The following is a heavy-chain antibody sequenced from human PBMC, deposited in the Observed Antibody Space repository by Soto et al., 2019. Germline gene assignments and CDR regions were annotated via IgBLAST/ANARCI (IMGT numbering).Heavy chain of an antibody. D-gene: IGHD4-17*01. CDR1: SVSNAW. Sequence: SVSNAWMNWVRQAPGKGLEWVGRIKSKTDGGTTDYAAPVKGRFTISRDDSKNTLYLQMNILKTEDTAVYYCTTLGLYGRLDPWGQGTLVTVSS. J-gene: IGHJ5*02. CDR2: IKSKTDGGTT. CDR3: TTLGLYGRLDP. V-gene: IGHV3-15*07.